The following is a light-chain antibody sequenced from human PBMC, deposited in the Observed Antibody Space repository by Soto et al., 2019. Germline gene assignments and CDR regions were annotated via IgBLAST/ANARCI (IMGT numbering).Light chain of an antibody. CDR1: QSISSY. CDR2: DAS. J-gene: IGKJ4*01. Sequence: EIVLTQSPATLSLSPGERATLSCRASQSISSYLAWYQQKPGQAPRLRIYDASNRATGIPARFSGSGSGTDFTLTISSLEPEDFAVSYCQQRSNWPLTFGGGTKVEIK. CDR3: QQRSNWPLT. V-gene: IGKV3-11*01.